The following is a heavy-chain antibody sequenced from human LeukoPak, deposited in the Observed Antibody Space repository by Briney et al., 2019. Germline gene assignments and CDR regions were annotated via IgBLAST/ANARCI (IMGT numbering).Heavy chain of an antibody. CDR2: ISYSGST. Sequence: PSETLSLTCTVSGGXISSYYCSWIRQPPGKGLEWIGYISYSGSTNYNPSLKSRVTISIDTSKNQFSLKLRSVIAADTAIYYCARQGYDILTGYIDAFDIWGQGTMVTVSS. CDR3: ARQGYDILTGYIDAFDI. D-gene: IGHD3-9*01. CDR1: GGXISSYY. J-gene: IGHJ3*02. V-gene: IGHV4-59*08.